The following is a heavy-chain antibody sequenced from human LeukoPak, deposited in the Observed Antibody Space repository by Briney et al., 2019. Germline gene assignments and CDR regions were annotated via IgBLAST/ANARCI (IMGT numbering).Heavy chain of an antibody. CDR1: GFTFSSYG. V-gene: IGHV3-30*02. Sequence: GGSLRLSCAASGFTFSSYGIHWVRQAPGKGLEWVAFIRYDGSNKYYADSVKGRFTISRDNSKNTLYLQMNSLRAEDTAVYYCAKDAITMVRGVLDYWGQGTLVTVSS. J-gene: IGHJ4*02. D-gene: IGHD3-10*01. CDR3: AKDAITMVRGVLDY. CDR2: IRYDGSNK.